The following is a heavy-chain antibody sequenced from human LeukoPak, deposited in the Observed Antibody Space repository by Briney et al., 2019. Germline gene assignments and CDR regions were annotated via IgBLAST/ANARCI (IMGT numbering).Heavy chain of an antibody. CDR3: AKLGIVVVVAATTWFDP. J-gene: IGHJ5*02. CDR2: ISGSGGST. V-gene: IGHV3-23*01. Sequence: GGSLRLSCAASGFTFSSYAMSWVRQAPGKGLEWVSAISGSGGSTYYADSVKGRFTISRDNSKNTLYLQMNSLRAEDTAVYYCAKLGIVVVVAATTWFDPWDQGTLVTVSS. CDR1: GFTFSSYA. D-gene: IGHD2-15*01.